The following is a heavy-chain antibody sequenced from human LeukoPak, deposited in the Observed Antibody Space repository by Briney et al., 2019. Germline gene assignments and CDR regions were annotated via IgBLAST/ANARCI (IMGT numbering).Heavy chain of an antibody. CDR1: GGSISSSSYY. Sequence: SETLSLTCTVSGGSISSSSYYWGWIRQPPGKGLEWIGYIYYSGSTNYNPSLKSRVTISVDTSKNQFSLKLSSVTAADTAVYYCARGIAVAGQHWGQGTLVTVSS. CDR2: IYYSGST. CDR3: ARGIAVAGQH. V-gene: IGHV4-61*05. J-gene: IGHJ1*01. D-gene: IGHD6-19*01.